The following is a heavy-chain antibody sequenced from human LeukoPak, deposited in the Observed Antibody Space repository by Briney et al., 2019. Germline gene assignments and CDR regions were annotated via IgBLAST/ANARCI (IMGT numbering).Heavy chain of an antibody. CDR1: GFTFSSYA. V-gene: IGHV3-23*01. J-gene: IGHJ3*02. CDR2: ISGSGGST. D-gene: IGHD2-2*01. Sequence: GGSLRLSCAASGFTFSSYAMSWVRQAPGKGLEWVSAISGSGGSTYYADSAKGRFTISRDNSKNTLFLQMNSLRAEDTAVYYCAKSVVPAAIDPDAFDIWGQGTMVTVSS. CDR3: AKSVVPAAIDPDAFDI.